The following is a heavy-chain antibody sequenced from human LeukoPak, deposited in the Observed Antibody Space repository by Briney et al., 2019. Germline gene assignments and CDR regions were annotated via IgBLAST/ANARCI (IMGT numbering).Heavy chain of an antibody. CDR3: ASGGTSFRIQFGY. CDR2: IYHSGGA. CDR1: GGSFSVYY. J-gene: IGHJ4*02. Sequence: SETLSLTSAVYGGSFSVYYWSWSREPPGKGLGWSWEIYHSGGANCNPSLTSRVTISVDTSKNQFSLKLSSVTAADSAVYYCASGGTSFRIQFGYWGQGTLVTVSS. V-gene: IGHV4-34*01. D-gene: IGHD5-18*01.